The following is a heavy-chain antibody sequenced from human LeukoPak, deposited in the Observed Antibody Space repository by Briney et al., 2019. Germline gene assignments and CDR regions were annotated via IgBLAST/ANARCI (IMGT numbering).Heavy chain of an antibody. Sequence: SETLSLTCTVSGGSISSYYWSWIRHPRGKGLERIGYIYYSGSTNYNPSLKSRVTISVDTSKNQFSLKLSSVTAADTAVYYCARSAGYDSSGYYWDFAFDIWGQGTMVTVSS. D-gene: IGHD3-22*01. CDR2: IYYSGST. CDR3: ARSAGYDSSGYYWDFAFDI. J-gene: IGHJ3*02. CDR1: GGSISSYY. V-gene: IGHV4-59*01.